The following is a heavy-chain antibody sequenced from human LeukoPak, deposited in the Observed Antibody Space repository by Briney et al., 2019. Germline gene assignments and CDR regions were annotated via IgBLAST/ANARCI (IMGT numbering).Heavy chain of an antibody. CDR1: GGSFSGYY. CDR3: ASHPIAEGYFDY. Sequence: LSLTCAVYGGSFSGYYWSWIRQAPGKGLEWISYISSSGSTIYYADSVKGRFTISRDNAKNSLYLQMNSLRAEDTAVYYCASHPIAEGYFDYWGQGTLVTVSS. V-gene: IGHV3-11*01. D-gene: IGHD6-13*01. CDR2: ISSSGSTI. J-gene: IGHJ4*02.